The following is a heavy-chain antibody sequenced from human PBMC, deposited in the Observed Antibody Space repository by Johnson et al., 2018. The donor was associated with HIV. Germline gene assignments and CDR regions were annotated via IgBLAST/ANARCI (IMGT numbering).Heavy chain of an antibody. V-gene: IGHV3-53*01. CDR1: GFTVSSNY. J-gene: IGHJ3*02. CDR3: ARDRYSSGWVDAFDI. D-gene: IGHD6-19*01. Sequence: VQVLESGGGLIQPGGSLRLSCAASGFTVSSNYMSWVRQAPGKGLEWVSVIYSGGSTYYADSVKGRFNISRDNSKNTLYLQMNSLRAEDTAVYYCARDRYSSGWVDAFDIWGQGTMVTVSS. CDR2: IYSGGST.